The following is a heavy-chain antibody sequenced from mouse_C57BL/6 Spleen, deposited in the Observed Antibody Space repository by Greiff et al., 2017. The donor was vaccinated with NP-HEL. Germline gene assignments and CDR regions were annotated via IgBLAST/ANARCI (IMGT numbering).Heavy chain of an antibody. CDR3: TALTGYYYAMDY. D-gene: IGHD4-1*01. V-gene: IGHV6-3*01. Sequence: DVMLVESGGGLVQPGGSMKLSCVASGFTFSNYWMNWVRQSPEKGLEWVAQIRLKSDNYATHSAESVKGRFTISRDDSKSSVYLQMNNLRAEDTGIYYCTALTGYYYAMDYWGQGTSVTVSS. J-gene: IGHJ4*01. CDR2: IRLKSDNYAT. CDR1: GFTFSNYW.